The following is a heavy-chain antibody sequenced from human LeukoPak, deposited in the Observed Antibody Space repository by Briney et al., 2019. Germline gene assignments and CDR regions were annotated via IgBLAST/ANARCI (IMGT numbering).Heavy chain of an antibody. CDR1: GFTLSSNY. D-gene: IGHD5-12*01. CDR3: AKVPDPGGYADY. J-gene: IGHJ4*02. V-gene: IGHV3-53*01. Sequence: GGSLRLSCAVSGFTLSSNYMIWVRQAPGKGLEWVSVIYSGGSTSYADSVKGRFTISRDNSKNTLYLQMNSLRAEDTAVYYCAKVPDPGGYADYWGQGTLVTVSS. CDR2: IYSGGST.